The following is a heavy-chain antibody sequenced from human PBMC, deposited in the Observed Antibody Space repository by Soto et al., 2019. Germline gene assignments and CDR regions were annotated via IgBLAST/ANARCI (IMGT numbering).Heavy chain of an antibody. J-gene: IGHJ6*02. CDR1: GFEFRKYG. V-gene: IGHV3-30*18. CDR3: AKDQDLYYSNYLWGLDV. Sequence: QVQLVESGGGMVQPGRPLRLSCEGSGFEFRKYGIHWVRQAPGKGLEWVAVIAYDSSVKYYADSVKGRFTVSRDNSKKTVHLQMNSLRADDTAVYYCAKDQDLYYSNYLWGLDVWGQGTTVTVSS. D-gene: IGHD4-4*01. CDR2: IAYDSSVK.